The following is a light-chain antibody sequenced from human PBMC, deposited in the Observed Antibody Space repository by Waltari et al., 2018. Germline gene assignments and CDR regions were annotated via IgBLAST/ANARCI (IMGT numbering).Light chain of an antibody. CDR3: QHYLRLPVA. Sequence: EIVLTQSPGTLSLSPGERATPSCRASQSIGSSLAWYQQRPGQAPRLLIYGAFIRATGVADRFSGSGSGTDFSLTISRLEPEDFAVYYCQHYLRLPVAFGLGTKVEIK. V-gene: IGKV3-20*01. J-gene: IGKJ1*01. CDR2: GAF. CDR1: QSIGSS.